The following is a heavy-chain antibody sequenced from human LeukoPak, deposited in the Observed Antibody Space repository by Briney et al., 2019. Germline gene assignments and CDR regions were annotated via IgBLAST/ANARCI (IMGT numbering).Heavy chain of an antibody. Sequence: PGGSLRLSCAASGFTVSSNYMSWVRQAPGKGLEWVSVIYSGGSTYYADSVKGRFTISRDNSKNTLYLQMNSLRAEDTAVYYCARDPGPGSNWFDRWGQGTLVTVSS. CDR3: ARDPGPGSNWFDR. CDR1: GFTVSSNY. CDR2: IYSGGST. D-gene: IGHD1-1*01. V-gene: IGHV3-53*01. J-gene: IGHJ5*02.